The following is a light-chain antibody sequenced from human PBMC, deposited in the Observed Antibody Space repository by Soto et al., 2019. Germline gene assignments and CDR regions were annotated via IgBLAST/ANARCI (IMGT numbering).Light chain of an antibody. CDR2: GAS. CDR3: QQYNNWPLWT. Sequence: EIVMTQSPATLSVSPGARATLSCRASQSVRRNLAWYQQKPGQAPRLLIYGASTRATGIPARFSGSGSGTEFTLTISSLQSEDFAVYYCQQYNNWPLWTFGQGTKVEIK. V-gene: IGKV3-15*01. CDR1: QSVRRN. J-gene: IGKJ1*01.